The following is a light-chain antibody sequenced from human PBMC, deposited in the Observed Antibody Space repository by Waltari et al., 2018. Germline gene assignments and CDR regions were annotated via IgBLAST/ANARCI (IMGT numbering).Light chain of an antibody. V-gene: IGKV3-15*01. Sequence: EIVLTQSPATLSLSPGERAILSCRASQSVTKRLAWYQQKPGQSPRLLIYDASRRVTGCPYRFSGSGSGTEFALTISSLEPEDGAVYFCQQESKWSLTFGGGTKVEIK. J-gene: IGKJ4*01. CDR3: QQESKWSLT. CDR2: DAS. CDR1: QSVTKR.